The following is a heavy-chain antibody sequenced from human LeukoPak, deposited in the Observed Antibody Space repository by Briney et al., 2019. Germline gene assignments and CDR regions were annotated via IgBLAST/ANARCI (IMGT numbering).Heavy chain of an antibody. V-gene: IGHV3-11*04. CDR3: ARDGGAMIVGNYFDY. J-gene: IGHJ4*02. CDR2: ISTSGNVN. D-gene: IGHD3-22*01. CDR1: GFTFSDYY. Sequence: GGSLRLSCAASGFTFSDYYMTWIRQAPGKGLEWVSFISTSGNVNYYADSVKGRFTISRDNAKNSLYLQMTSLRAEDTAVYYCARDGGAMIVGNYFDYWGQGTLVTVSS.